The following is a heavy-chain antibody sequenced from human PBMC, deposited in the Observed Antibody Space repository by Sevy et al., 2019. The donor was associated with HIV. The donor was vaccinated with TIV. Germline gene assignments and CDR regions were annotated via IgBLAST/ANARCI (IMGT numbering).Heavy chain of an antibody. J-gene: IGHJ6*02. D-gene: IGHD2-15*01. CDR3: ARDPDIVGNYYYYYGMDV. Sequence: ASVKVSCKASGGTFSSYAISWVRQAPGQGLEWMGGIIPIFGTANYAQKFQGRVTITADESTSTAYMELSSLRSEDTAVYYCARDPDIVGNYYYYYGMDVWGQGTTVTVSS. V-gene: IGHV1-69*13. CDR2: IIPIFGTA. CDR1: GGTFSSYA.